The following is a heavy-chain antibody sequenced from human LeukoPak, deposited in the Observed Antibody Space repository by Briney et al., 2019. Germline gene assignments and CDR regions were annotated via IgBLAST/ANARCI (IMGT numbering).Heavy chain of an antibody. J-gene: IGHJ4*02. CDR1: GFTFSNYA. D-gene: IGHD2-15*01. Sequence: PGGSLRLSCAASGFTFSNYAMSWVRQAPGKGLEWVSAISGSGGTTYYADSVKGRFTISRDNSKDTLFLQMNSLRAEDTALYYCDREGSAVVDATPGYWGQGTLVTVSS. CDR2: ISGSGGTT. V-gene: IGHV3-23*01. CDR3: DREGSAVVDATPGY.